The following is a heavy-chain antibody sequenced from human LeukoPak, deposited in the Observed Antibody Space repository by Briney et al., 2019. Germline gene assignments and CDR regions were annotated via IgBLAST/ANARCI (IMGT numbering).Heavy chain of an antibody. CDR2: INHSGST. CDR1: GGSISSGSYF. D-gene: IGHD3-22*01. Sequence: SETLSLTCTVSGGSISSGSYFWGWIRQPPGKGLEWIGEINHSGSTNYNPSLKSRVTISVDTSKNQFSLKLSSVTAADTAVYYCARWRRYYDSSGYYRSPIRDAFDIWGQGTMVTVSS. CDR3: ARWRRYYDSSGYYRSPIRDAFDI. V-gene: IGHV4-39*07. J-gene: IGHJ3*02.